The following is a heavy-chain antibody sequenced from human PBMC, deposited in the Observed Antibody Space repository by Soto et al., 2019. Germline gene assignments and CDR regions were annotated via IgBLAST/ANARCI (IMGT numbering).Heavy chain of an antibody. J-gene: IGHJ6*02. D-gene: IGHD2-2*01. Sequence: PSETLSPTCTVSEGSGSGGSYYISINRHPPEKGLEWIGYIYYSGSTNYNPSLKSRVTISVDTSKNQFSLKLSSVTAADTAVYYCATLVVPAAPRYYYYGMDVWGQGTTVTVSS. CDR3: ATLVVPAAPRYYYYGMDV. CDR2: IYYSGST. CDR1: EGSGSGGSYY. V-gene: IGHV4-61*01.